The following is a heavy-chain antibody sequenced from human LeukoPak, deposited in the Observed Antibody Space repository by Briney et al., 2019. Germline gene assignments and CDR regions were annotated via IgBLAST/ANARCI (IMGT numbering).Heavy chain of an antibody. CDR3: ARARGDYYDSSGYYSAFDY. Sequence: GGSLRLSCAASGFTFSSYWMSWVRQAPGKGPEWVANIKQDGSEKYYVDSVKGRFTISRDNAKNSLYLQMNSLRAEDTAVYYCARARGDYYDSSGYYSAFDYWGQGTLVTVSS. CDR2: IKQDGSEK. CDR1: GFTFSSYW. J-gene: IGHJ4*02. V-gene: IGHV3-7*05. D-gene: IGHD3-22*01.